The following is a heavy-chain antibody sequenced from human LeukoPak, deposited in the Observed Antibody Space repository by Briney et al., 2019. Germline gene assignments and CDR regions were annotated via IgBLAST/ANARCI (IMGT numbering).Heavy chain of an antibody. CDR2: VHDSGNT. CDR3: ARGVPHARSSCYFDY. J-gene: IGHJ4*02. CDR1: GDSISNYY. Sequence: SKTLSLTCSVSGDSISNYYWSWIRQPPGKGLQWIGHVHDSGNTNYNPSLKSRVTISVDTSKNQFSLKLTSVTAADTAVYYCARGVPHARSSCYFDYWGQGTLVTVSS. D-gene: IGHD6-6*01. V-gene: IGHV4-59*01.